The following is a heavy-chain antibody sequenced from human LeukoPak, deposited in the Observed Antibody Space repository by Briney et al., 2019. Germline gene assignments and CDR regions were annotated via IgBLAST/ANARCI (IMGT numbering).Heavy chain of an antibody. D-gene: IGHD4-11*01. Sequence: SETLSLTCTVSGGSISSYYWSWIRQPPGKGLEWIGEINQSGSTNYNPSLKSRVTISIDTSKNQFSLKLSSVTAADTAVYYCARTDYRVWGQGALVTVSS. CDR2: INQSGST. V-gene: IGHV4-34*01. CDR1: GGSISSYY. CDR3: ARTDYRV. J-gene: IGHJ4*02.